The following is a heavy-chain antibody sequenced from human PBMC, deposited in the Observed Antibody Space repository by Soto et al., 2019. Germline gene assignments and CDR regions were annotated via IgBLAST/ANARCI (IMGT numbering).Heavy chain of an antibody. CDR3: ASQSTYTFDY. V-gene: IGHV3-53*01. CDR1: EFTVSSNH. Sequence: GGSLRLSCAASEFTVSSNHMSWVRQAPGKGLEWVSVIYSGGSTYYADFVKGRFTISRDHSENTLYLQMNSLRAEDTAFYYCASQSTYTFDYWGQGTLVTVSS. D-gene: IGHD3-16*01. J-gene: IGHJ4*02. CDR2: IYSGGST.